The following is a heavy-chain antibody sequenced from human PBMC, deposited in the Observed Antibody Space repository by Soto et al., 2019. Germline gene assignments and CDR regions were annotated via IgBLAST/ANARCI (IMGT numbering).Heavy chain of an antibody. CDR1: GYTFTSYG. Sequence: QVHLVQSGAEVKKPGASVKVSCKASGYTFTSYGITWVRQAPGQGLEWMGWISAHNGNTDYAQKLQCRVIVTRDTPTSTASMELRGLRSDDTAVYYCARGRYGDYWGQGALVTVSS. CDR3: ARGRYGDY. CDR2: ISAHNGNT. D-gene: IGHD1-1*01. V-gene: IGHV1-18*01. J-gene: IGHJ4*02.